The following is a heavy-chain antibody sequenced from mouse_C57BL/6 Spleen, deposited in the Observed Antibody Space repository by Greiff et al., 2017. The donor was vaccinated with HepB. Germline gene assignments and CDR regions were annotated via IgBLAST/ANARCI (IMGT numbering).Heavy chain of an antibody. D-gene: IGHD3-2*02. V-gene: IGHV1-9*01. Sequence: VKLMESGAELMKPGASVKLSCKATGYTFTGYWIEWVKQRPGHGLEWIGEILPGSGSTNYNEKFKGKATFTADTSSNTAYMQLSSLTTEDSAIYYCARGTSSGYVGRFAYWGQGTLVTVSA. CDR1: GYTFTGYW. CDR3: ARGTSSGYVGRFAY. J-gene: IGHJ3*01. CDR2: ILPGSGST.